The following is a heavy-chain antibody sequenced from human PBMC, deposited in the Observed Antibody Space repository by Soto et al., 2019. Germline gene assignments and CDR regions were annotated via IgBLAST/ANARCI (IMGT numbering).Heavy chain of an antibody. CDR2: LSGSGTST. CDR1: GFSFVNYA. J-gene: IGHJ4*02. D-gene: IGHD6-19*01. CDR3: EKATKNGGWFNPFDS. Sequence: PGGSLRLSCAASGFSFVNYAMNWVRQAPGKGLEWVSGLSGSGTSTYYADSVKGRFTISRDNSRDTLFLQMNSLTADDTAVYYCEKATKNGGWFNPFDSWGQGALVTVSS. V-gene: IGHV3-23*01.